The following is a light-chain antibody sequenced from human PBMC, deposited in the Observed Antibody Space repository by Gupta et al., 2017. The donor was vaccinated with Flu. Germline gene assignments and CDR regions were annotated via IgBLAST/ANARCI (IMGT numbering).Light chain of an antibody. V-gene: IGLV2-8*01. CDR3: SSYEGRKILL. CDR2: EVN. Sequence: SVTIPCTGTSSDGGAYNYFSWYKQHPGKAPKVMIYEVNKRPSGVPDRFSGSKSGNTASLTVSGLQAEDEADYYCSSYEGRKILLFGAGTKLTVL. CDR1: SSDGGAYNY. J-gene: IGLJ3*02.